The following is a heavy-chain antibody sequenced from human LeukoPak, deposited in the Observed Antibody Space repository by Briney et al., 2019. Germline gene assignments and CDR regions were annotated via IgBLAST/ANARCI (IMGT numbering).Heavy chain of an antibody. CDR1: GGSISSDSYY. D-gene: IGHD6-19*01. J-gene: IGHJ4*02. V-gene: IGHV4-39*01. CDR3: ASLMVVAGRPYLDS. Sequence: SETLSLTCTVSGGSISSDSYYWGRIRQSPGKGLEWIGSVYYTGDTYYNPSLKGRVTISVDTSRNQFSLRLTSMTAAYSSVYYCASLMVVAGRPYLDSWGQGSLVTVSS. CDR2: VYYTGDT.